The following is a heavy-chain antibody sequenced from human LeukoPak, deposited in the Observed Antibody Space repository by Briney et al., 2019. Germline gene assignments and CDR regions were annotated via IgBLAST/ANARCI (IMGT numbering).Heavy chain of an antibody. D-gene: IGHD1-26*01. Sequence: PSETLSLTCTVSSGSISGYYWTWIRQPPGKGLEWIGNIFYSGSTNYNPSLKSRVTISLDTSKKQFSLKLTSVTAADTAVYYCARQSYGGAYYFFVYWGQGTLVAVSS. J-gene: IGHJ4*02. CDR3: ARQSYGGAYYFFVY. CDR2: IFYSGST. CDR1: SGSISGYY. V-gene: IGHV4-59*08.